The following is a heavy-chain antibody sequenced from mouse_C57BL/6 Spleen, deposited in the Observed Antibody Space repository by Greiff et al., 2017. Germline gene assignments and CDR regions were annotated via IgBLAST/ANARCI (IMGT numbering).Heavy chain of an antibody. D-gene: IGHD4-1*01. CDR1: GFTFSDYG. V-gene: IGHV5-17*01. CDR3: ARLGLDY. Sequence: EVQLVESGGGLVKPGGSLKLSCAASGFTFSDYGMHWVRQAPEKGLEWVAYISSGSSTIYYADTVKVRFTISRDNAKNTLFLQMTSLRSEDTAMYYCARLGLDYWGQGTTLTVSS. CDR2: ISSGSSTI. J-gene: IGHJ2*01.